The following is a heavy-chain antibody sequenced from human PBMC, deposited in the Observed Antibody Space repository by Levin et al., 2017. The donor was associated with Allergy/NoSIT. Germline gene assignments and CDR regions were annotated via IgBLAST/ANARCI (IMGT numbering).Heavy chain of an antibody. Sequence: GGSLRLSCAASGFTFSSNALTWVRQAPGKGPEWVAAIGGSGSSTYYADSVKGRFTISRDNSKNTLYLQMNSLRAEDTALYYCAKATPHYFESSGDNWFDTWGQGTLVTVSS. J-gene: IGHJ5*02. CDR2: IGGSGSST. V-gene: IGHV3-23*01. CDR3: AKATPHYFESSGDNWFDT. CDR1: GFTFSSNA. D-gene: IGHD3-22*01.